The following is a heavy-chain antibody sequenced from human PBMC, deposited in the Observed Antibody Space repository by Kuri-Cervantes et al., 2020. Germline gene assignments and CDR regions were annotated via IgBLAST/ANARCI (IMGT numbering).Heavy chain of an antibody. CDR1: GFTFSSYG. D-gene: IGHD2-8*01. Sequence: GESLKISCAASGFTFSSYGMHWVRQAPGKGLEWVSLIYSGGTTYYADSVKGRFTISRDNSKNTLYLQMNSLSVEDTAVYYCAKEDCTNGVCYIGYFDYWGQGTLVTVSS. CDR2: IYSGGTT. V-gene: IGHV3-NL1*01. J-gene: IGHJ4*02. CDR3: AKEDCTNGVCYIGYFDY.